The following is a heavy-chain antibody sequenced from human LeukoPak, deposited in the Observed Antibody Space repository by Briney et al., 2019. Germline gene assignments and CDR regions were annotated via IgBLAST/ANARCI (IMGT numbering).Heavy chain of an antibody. CDR3: ARSEAGVTSGDAFDF. Sequence: GGSLRLSCAASGFTFDDYGMSWVRQAPGKGLEWVSGINWNGGSTGFADSVKGRFTISRDNAKNSLYPQMNSLRAEDTALYYCARSEAGVTSGDAFDFWGQGTMVTVSS. D-gene: IGHD4-23*01. CDR1: GFTFDDYG. J-gene: IGHJ3*01. V-gene: IGHV3-20*04. CDR2: INWNGGST.